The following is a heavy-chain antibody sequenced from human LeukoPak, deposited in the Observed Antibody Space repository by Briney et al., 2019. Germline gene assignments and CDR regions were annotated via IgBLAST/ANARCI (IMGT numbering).Heavy chain of an antibody. CDR2: IKQDGSET. V-gene: IGHV3-7*01. D-gene: IGHD1-1*01. CDR3: ARGVPTGIDYFDY. Sequence: GGSLRLSCATSGFTLSTYWMTWVRQVPGKGLEWVANIKQDGSETYYVDSVKGRFTISRDNAKNSLYLQMSSLRAEDTAIYYCARGVPTGIDYFDYWGQGTLATVSS. J-gene: IGHJ4*02. CDR1: GFTLSTYW.